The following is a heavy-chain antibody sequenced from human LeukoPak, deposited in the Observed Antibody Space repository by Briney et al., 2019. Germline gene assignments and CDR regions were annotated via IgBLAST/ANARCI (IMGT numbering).Heavy chain of an antibody. CDR2: INSDGSTT. J-gene: IGHJ4*02. V-gene: IGHV3-74*01. Sequence: GGSLRLSCAASGFTFSSYWMHWVRQAPGKGLAWVSRINSDGSTTSYADSVMGRFTISRDNAKNTLYLQMNSLRAEDTAVYYCARVIYSGWEGELPDWGQGTLVTVSS. CDR1: GFTFSSYW. CDR3: ARVIYSGWEGELPD. D-gene: IGHD6-19*01.